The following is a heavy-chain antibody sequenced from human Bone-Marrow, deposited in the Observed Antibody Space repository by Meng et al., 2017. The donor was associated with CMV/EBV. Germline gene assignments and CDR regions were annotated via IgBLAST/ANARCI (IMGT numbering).Heavy chain of an antibody. CDR2: ISWNSRAI. CDR3: TRGRSYDSGLDY. V-gene: IGHV3-9*01. Sequence: SLKISCAASGFTFDDYAMHWVRQAPGKGLGWVSGISWNSRAIGYADSVKGRVTISRDNAKSFLYLELNSLRTEDTAFYYCTRGRSYDSGLDYWGQGPRVTGSS. CDR1: GFTFDDYA. J-gene: IGHJ4*02. D-gene: IGHD5-12*01.